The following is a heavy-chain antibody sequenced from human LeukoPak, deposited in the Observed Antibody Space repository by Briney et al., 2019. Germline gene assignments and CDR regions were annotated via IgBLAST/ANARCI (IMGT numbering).Heavy chain of an antibody. V-gene: IGHV4-34*01. CDR1: GGSFSGYY. D-gene: IGHD3-10*01. Sequence: PSETLSLTCAVYGGSFSGYYWSWLRQPPGKGLEWIGEINHSGSTNYNPSLKSRVTISVDTSKNQFSLKLSSVTAADTAVYYCARRGYYYGSGRRGWFDPWGQGTLVTVSS. CDR3: ARRGYYYGSGRRGWFDP. J-gene: IGHJ5*02. CDR2: INHSGST.